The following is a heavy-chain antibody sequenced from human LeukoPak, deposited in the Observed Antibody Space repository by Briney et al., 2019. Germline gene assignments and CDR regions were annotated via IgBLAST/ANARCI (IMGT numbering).Heavy chain of an antibody. J-gene: IGHJ3*02. D-gene: IGHD1-7*01. CDR2: IYYSGNT. Sequence: SATLFFTCTVSGVSISSSNSYWGWIRQPPGKGLEWIGSIYYSGNTYYNASLKSQVSISIDTSKNQCSLRLTSVTAADTAVYYCARDNYSRAFDIWGQGTMVTASS. V-gene: IGHV4-39*02. CDR3: ARDNYSRAFDI. CDR1: GVSISSSNSY.